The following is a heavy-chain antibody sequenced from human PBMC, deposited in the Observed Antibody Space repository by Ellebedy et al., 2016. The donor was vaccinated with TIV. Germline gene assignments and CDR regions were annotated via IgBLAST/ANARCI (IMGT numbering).Heavy chain of an antibody. CDR3: SSKAVRGDYH. J-gene: IGHJ5*02. D-gene: IGHD3-10*02. CDR2: IRSKNYDYAT. CDR1: GFTFSGST. V-gene: IGHV3-73*01. Sequence: GESLKISCAASGFTFSGSTVHWVRQASGDGLEWVGRIRSKNYDYATAYAVPVRGRFTISREDSENTAYLQMDSLKMEGTAVYYCSSKAVRGDYHWGQGTLVTVSA.